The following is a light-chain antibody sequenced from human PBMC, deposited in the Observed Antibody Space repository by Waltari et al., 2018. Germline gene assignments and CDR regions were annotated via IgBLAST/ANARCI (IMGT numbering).Light chain of an antibody. CDR2: VNSDGSH. CDR3: QTGGHGTWV. Sequence: QLVLTQSPSASASLGASVKLTCTLSCGHSSNVIAWLPQQPEKGPRYLIKVNSDGSHSKGDEIPDRFSGSSSGAERYLTISSLQSEDEADYYCQTGGHGTWVFGGGTKLTVL. J-gene: IGLJ3*02. V-gene: IGLV4-69*01. CDR1: CGHSSNV.